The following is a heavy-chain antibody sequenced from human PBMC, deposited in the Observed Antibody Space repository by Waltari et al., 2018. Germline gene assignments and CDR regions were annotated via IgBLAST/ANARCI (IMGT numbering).Heavy chain of an antibody. CDR1: GXTFRNYG. CDR3: VXPPLYQFLNFEX. J-gene: IGHJ4*02. Sequence: VQXXXSGGGVVXXGXSLRLXCAXSGXTFRNYGMHGVRQAPGKGLEWVAAIWDDGSNTKYADSVQGRXTISRDNSKSTLYLQMNXLRAEDTAXYXCVXPPLYQFLNFEXWGQGTPVTVSS. D-gene: IGHD3-9*01. CDR2: IWDDGSNT. V-gene: IGHV3-33*01.